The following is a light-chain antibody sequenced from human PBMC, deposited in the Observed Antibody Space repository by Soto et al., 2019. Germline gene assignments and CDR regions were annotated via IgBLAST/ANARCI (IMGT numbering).Light chain of an antibody. CDR2: DVS. V-gene: IGKV3-20*01. J-gene: IGKJ1*01. CDR3: QQYGSSPRT. Sequence: DIVLTQSPGTLSLSPGERAALSCRASRSLSSTSLAWYQQRPGQAPRLLIYDVSSRATGIPDRFSGSGSGTDFPLTINRLEPDDFAVYYCQQYGSSPRTFGQGTKVEIK. CDR1: RSLSSTS.